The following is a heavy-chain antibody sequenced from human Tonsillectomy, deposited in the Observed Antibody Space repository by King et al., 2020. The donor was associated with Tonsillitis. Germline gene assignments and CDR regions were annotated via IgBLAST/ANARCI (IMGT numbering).Heavy chain of an antibody. D-gene: IGHD4-17*01. Sequence: VQLQESGPGLVKPSETLSLTCTVSGGSISSYYWSWIRQPPGKGLEWIGYIYYTGSTNYNPSLKSRVTISVDTSKNQFSLKLSSVTAADTAVYYCARRGYGDNWFDPWGQGTLVTVSS. CDR3: ARRGYGDNWFDP. CDR1: GGSISSYY. V-gene: IGHV4-59*08. CDR2: IYYTGST. J-gene: IGHJ5*02.